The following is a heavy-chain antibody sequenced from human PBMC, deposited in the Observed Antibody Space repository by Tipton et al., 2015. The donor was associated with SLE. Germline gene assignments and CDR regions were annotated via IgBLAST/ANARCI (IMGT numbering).Heavy chain of an antibody. CDR2: INHSGST. J-gene: IGHJ4*02. CDR1: GETFSGYY. V-gene: IGHV4-34*01. Sequence: GSLRLSCAVYGETFSGYYWSWIRQPPGKGLEWIGEINHSGSTNYNPSLRSRVIISVDTSKNQFSLKLNSVTAADTAVYYCARSPSSSPPYFDYWGQGTLVTVSS. CDR3: ARSPSSSPPYFDY. D-gene: IGHD6-6*01.